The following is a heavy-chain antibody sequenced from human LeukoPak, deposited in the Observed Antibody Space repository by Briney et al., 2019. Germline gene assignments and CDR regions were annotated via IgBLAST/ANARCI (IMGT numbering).Heavy chain of an antibody. CDR3: ARELEWAHDAFDI. Sequence: SVKVSCKASGGTFSTYAISWVRQAPGQGLEWMGGIIPIFGTANYAQKFQGRVTITADESTSTAYMELSSLRSEDTAVYYCARELEWAHDAFDIWGQGTMVTVSS. CDR1: GGTFSTYA. D-gene: IGHD3-3*01. CDR2: IIPIFGTA. V-gene: IGHV1-69*13. J-gene: IGHJ3*02.